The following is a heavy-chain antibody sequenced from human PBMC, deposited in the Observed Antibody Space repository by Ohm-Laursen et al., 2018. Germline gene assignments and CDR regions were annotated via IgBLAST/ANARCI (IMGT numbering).Heavy chain of an antibody. J-gene: IGHJ4*02. CDR1: GFTFSSYG. D-gene: IGHD1-7*01. CDR3: AKLELVDY. V-gene: IGHV3-30*18. CDR2: ISYDGSNK. Sequence: SLRLSCTASGFTFSSYGLHWVRQAPGKGLEWVAVISYDGSNKYYADSVKVRFTISRDNSKNTLYLQMNSLRAEDTAVYYCAKLELVDYWGQGTLVTVSS.